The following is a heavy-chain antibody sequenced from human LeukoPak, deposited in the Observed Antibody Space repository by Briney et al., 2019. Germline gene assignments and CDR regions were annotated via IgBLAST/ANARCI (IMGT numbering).Heavy chain of an antibody. CDR2: ISGSGGST. D-gene: IGHD6-6*01. J-gene: IGHJ4*02. CDR3: AKDGAAQGINDY. V-gene: IGHV3-23*01. Sequence: GGSLRLSCAASGFTFSSYAMSWVRQAPGKGLEWVSAISGSGGSTYYADSVKGRFTISRDNSKNTLYLQMNSLRAVDTAVYYCAKDGAAQGINDYWGQGTLVTVSS. CDR1: GFTFSSYA.